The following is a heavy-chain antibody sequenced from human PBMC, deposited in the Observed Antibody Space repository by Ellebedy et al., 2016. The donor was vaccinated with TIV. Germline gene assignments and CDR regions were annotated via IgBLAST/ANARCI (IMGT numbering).Heavy chain of an antibody. CDR2: MNPNSGNT. CDR3: ARVRRMNWFDP. Sequence: ASVKVSCKASGYTFTSYDINWVRQATGQGLEWMGWMNPNSGNTGYAQKFRGRVTMTRNTSISTAYMELTSLRSEDTALYYCARVRRMNWFDPWGQGTLVTVSS. D-gene: IGHD1-1*01. J-gene: IGHJ5*02. CDR1: GYTFTSYD. V-gene: IGHV1-8*01.